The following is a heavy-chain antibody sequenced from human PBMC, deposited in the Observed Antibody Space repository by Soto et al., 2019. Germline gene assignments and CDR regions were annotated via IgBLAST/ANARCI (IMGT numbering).Heavy chain of an antibody. CDR3: ARDFGYGGNPVTNLFDP. CDR2: INAGNGNT. J-gene: IGHJ5*02. CDR1: GYTFTSYA. Sequence: ASVKVSCKASGYTFTSYAMHWVRQAPGQRLEWMGWINAGNGNTKYSQKFQGRVTITRDTSASTAYMELSSLRSEDTAVYYCARDFGYGGNPVTNLFDPWGQGTLVTVSS. D-gene: IGHD2-15*01. V-gene: IGHV1-3*01.